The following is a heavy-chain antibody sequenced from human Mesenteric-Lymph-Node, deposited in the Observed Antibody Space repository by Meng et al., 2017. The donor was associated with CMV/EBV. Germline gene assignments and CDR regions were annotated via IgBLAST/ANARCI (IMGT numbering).Heavy chain of an antibody. CDR2: ISSSGSTI. J-gene: IGHJ3*02. CDR1: GFTFSSYE. D-gene: IGHD3-10*01. CDR3: ARSNYYGSGSYYPLDAFDI. Sequence: GGSLRLSCVASGFTFSSYEMNWVRQAPGKGLEWVSYISSSGSTIYYADSVKGRFTISRDNAKNSLYLQMNSLRAEDTAVYYCARSNYYGSGSYYPLDAFDIWGQGTMVTVSS. V-gene: IGHV3-48*03.